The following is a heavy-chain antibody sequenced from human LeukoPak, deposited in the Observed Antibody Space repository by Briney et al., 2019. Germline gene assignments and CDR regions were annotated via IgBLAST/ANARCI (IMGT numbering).Heavy chain of an antibody. CDR2: KSNFDGDT. CDR1: GRLFTSYG. J-gene: IGHJ3*01. Sequence: ASVKVSCKASGRLFTSYGIAWVRQAPGEGLEWVGWKSNFDGDTKVAEKLQGRVTPTTDTSTSTAYMELTSLTVDDTAVYYCVRARGCSNCVLTDGFDSWGHGTKVTVSS. D-gene: IGHD6-13*01. CDR3: VRARGCSNCVLTDGFDS. V-gene: IGHV1-18*01.